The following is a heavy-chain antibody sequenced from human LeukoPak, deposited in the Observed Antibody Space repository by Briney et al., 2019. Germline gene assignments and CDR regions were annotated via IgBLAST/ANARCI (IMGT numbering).Heavy chain of an antibody. Sequence: ASVKVSCKASGYTFTGYYMHWVRQAPGQGLEWMGWINPNSGGTNYAQKFQGRVTMTRDTSISTAYMELSRLRSDDTAVYYCARDLKSLVGGFDPWGQGTLVTVSS. D-gene: IGHD2-2*01. CDR2: INPNSGGT. CDR3: ARDLKSLVGGFDP. J-gene: IGHJ5*02. CDR1: GYTFTGYY. V-gene: IGHV1-2*02.